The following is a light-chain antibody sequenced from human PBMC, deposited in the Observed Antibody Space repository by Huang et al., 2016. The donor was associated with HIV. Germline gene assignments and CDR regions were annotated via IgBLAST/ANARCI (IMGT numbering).Light chain of an antibody. CDR3: QQYGNSPWT. J-gene: IGKJ1*01. CDR2: DAS. Sequence: PGERATLSCGASQSVNSNYLAWYQQKPGLAPRLLIYDASSRAPGTPDRFSGSESGTDFTLTITRLEPEDFAVYYCQQYGNSPWTFGQGTKVEIK. CDR1: QSVNSNY. V-gene: IGKV3D-20*01.